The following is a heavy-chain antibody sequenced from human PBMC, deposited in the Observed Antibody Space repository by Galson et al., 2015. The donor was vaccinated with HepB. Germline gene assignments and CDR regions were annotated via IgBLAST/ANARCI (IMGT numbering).Heavy chain of an antibody. J-gene: IGHJ4*02. CDR1: GFTFSSSA. CDR2: ISGSGGRT. Sequence: SLRLSCAASGFTFSSSAMSGVRQAPGKGLEWVSFISGSGGRTKYADSVKGRFTISRDNAKSSLYLQLNSLRDEDTAVYYCARSLGRRGVDPQPYYFDYWGQGTLVTVSS. D-gene: IGHD3-10*01. CDR3: ARSLGRRGVDPQPYYFDY. V-gene: IGHV3-23*01.